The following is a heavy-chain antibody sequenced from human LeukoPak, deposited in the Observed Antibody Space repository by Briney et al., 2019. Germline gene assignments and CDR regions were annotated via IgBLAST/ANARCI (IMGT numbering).Heavy chain of an antibody. J-gene: IGHJ3*02. V-gene: IGHV3-20*04. D-gene: IGHD1-14*01. Sequence: SGGSLRLSCAASGFTFDDYGMSWVRQAPGKGPEWVSRINWNGGSTGYADSVKGRFTISRDNAKNSLYLQMNKLSSVDTASYYRSRRPLWGVNPNASAIWAQGILFTVSS. CDR3: SRRPLWGVNPNASAI. CDR1: GFTFDDYG. CDR2: INWNGGST.